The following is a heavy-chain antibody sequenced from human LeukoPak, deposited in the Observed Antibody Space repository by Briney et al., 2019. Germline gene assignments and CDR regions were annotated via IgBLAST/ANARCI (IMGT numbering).Heavy chain of an antibody. V-gene: IGHV3-23*01. Sequence: WGALRISCAAPGFTFFSFAMSLVPPAPREGAEGGSTISGSGGTTNYADSVKGRFTFSRDNSKNTLYLQMNSLRAEDTAVYYCTKDLPDYGDYIEGYWGQGTLVTVSS. J-gene: IGHJ4*02. D-gene: IGHD4-17*01. CDR1: GFTFFSFA. CDR2: ISGSGGTT. CDR3: TKDLPDYGDYIEGY.